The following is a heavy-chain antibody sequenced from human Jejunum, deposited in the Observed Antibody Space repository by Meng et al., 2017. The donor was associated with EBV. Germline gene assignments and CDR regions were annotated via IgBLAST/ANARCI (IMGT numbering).Heavy chain of an antibody. CDR3: ARVAFSYTTRSLDS. V-gene: IGHV4-34*02. D-gene: IGHD3-16*02. CDR1: CGSFRCYH. CDR2: INHSGRT. J-gene: IGHJ5*01. Sequence: HVQLTNEGAGLVKHAHTLSLTVSIYCGSFRCYHWSLIRQTPGKGLEWIGEINHSGRTNYNPSLRSRVTISVETSKNQFSLRLNSVTAADTAVYYCARVAFSYTTRSLDS.